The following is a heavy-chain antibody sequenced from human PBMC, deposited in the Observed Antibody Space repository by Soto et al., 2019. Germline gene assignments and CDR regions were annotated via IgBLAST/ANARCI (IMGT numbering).Heavy chain of an antibody. CDR2: ISGDGGGT. CDR3: TKAGANWFDP. CDR1: GFTLSNYA. V-gene: IGHV3-23*01. Sequence: EVQVLESGGGLVQPGESLRLSCAASGFTLSNYAMSWVRQAPGRGLEWVSTISGDGGGTFYADSVKGRFTISRDNSRNTLYLQMTSLRAEDAALYYCTKAGANWFDPWGQGTLVTVSS. D-gene: IGHD1-26*01. J-gene: IGHJ5*02.